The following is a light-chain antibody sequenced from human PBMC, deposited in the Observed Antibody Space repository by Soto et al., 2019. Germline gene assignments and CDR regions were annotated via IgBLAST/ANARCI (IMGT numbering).Light chain of an antibody. J-gene: IGLJ1*01. Sequence: VAQEPSLTVSPGGTVTLTCVSSTGAVTNGHYPYWFQQNPGQAPRTLIYDTTNRHSWTPARFSGSLLGGKAALTLSGAQPEDEAEYYCLLSYNGPYVFGTGTKVTVL. CDR3: LLSYNGPYV. CDR2: DTT. CDR1: TGAVTNGHY. V-gene: IGLV7-46*01.